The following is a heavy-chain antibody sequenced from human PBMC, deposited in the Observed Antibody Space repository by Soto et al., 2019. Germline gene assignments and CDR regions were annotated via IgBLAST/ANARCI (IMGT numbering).Heavy chain of an antibody. Sequence: SETLSLTCTVSGGSISSSRYYWGWIRQPPGKGLDWIGSIYHSGSTYYNPSIKSRVTISVDTSKNQFSLKLSSVTPADTAVYYCARLSSDLEWLSGYGMDVWGKGSTVT. V-gene: IGHV4-39*01. CDR3: ARLSSDLEWLSGYGMDV. D-gene: IGHD3-3*01. CDR1: GGSISSSRYY. CDR2: IYHSGST. J-gene: IGHJ6*04.